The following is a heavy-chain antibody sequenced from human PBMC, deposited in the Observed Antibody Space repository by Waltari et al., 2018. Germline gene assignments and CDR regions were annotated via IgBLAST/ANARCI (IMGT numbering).Heavy chain of an antibody. CDR1: GYSISSGYY. V-gene: IGHV4-38-2*01. CDR2: IYHSGST. J-gene: IGHJ1*01. Sequence: QVQLQESGPGLVKPSETLSLTCAVSGYSISSGYYWGWIRQPPGQGLEWIGSIYHSGSTYYNPSLKSRVTISVDTSKNQFSPKLSSVTAADTAVYYCARRQYSSGWDGGYFQHWGQGTLVTVSS. D-gene: IGHD6-19*01. CDR3: ARRQYSSGWDGGYFQH.